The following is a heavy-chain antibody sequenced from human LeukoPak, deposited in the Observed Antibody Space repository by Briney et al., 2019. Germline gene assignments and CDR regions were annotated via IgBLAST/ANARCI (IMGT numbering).Heavy chain of an antibody. Sequence: SETLSLTCTASGGSISSSSYYWGWIRQPPGKGLEWIGSIYYSGSTYYNPSLKSRVTISVDTSKNQFSLKLSSVTAADTAVYYCARGSRKIAAHDYWGQGTLVTVSS. CDR1: GGSISSSSYY. J-gene: IGHJ4*02. V-gene: IGHV4-39*07. CDR3: ARGSRKIAAHDY. CDR2: IYYSGST. D-gene: IGHD2/OR15-2a*01.